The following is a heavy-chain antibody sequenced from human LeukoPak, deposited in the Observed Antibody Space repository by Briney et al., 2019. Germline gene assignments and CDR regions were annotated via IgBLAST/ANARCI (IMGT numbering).Heavy chain of an antibody. D-gene: IGHD3-10*01. CDR2: MYYSGST. CDR3: ARHYYGSGNHYYYMDV. J-gene: IGHJ6*03. Sequence: SETLSLTCTVSGDSVSSGSSYWGWIRQPPGKGLEWIGSMYYSGSTYYNPSLKSRVTISVDTSKNQFSLKLSSVIAADTALYCCARHYYGSGNHYYYMDVWGKGTTVTVSS. V-gene: IGHV4-39*01. CDR1: GDSVSSGSSY.